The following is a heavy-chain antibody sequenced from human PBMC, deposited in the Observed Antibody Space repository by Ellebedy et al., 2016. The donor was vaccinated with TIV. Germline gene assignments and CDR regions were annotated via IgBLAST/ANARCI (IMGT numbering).Heavy chain of an antibody. CDR2: INQDGTVP. CDR3: AGGTGWIFDL. J-gene: IGHJ2*01. V-gene: IGHV3-7*01. CDR1: GITFSQYW. Sequence: GESLKISCAASGITFSQYWMNWVRPAPGKGLEWSANINQDGTVPDYLDSLKGRFSISRDNAKNLLFLQMHSLRDDDTAMYYCAGGTGWIFDLWGRGTLVTVSS. D-gene: IGHD6-19*01.